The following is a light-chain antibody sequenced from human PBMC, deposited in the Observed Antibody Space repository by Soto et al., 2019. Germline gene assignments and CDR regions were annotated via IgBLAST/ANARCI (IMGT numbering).Light chain of an antibody. CDR2: AAS. CDR1: QGISSY. CDR3: QQLNSYPL. J-gene: IGKJ5*01. Sequence: DIQLTQSPSFLSASVGDRVTITCRASQGISSYLAWYQQKPGKAPKLLIYAASTLQSGVPSKFSGSGSGTEFTLTISRLQPEDFATYYCQQLNSYPLFGQGTRLEIK. V-gene: IGKV1-9*01.